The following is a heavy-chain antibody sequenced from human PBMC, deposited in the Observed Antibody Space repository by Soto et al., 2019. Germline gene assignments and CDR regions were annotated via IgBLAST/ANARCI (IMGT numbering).Heavy chain of an antibody. D-gene: IGHD4-4*01. J-gene: IGHJ4*02. CDR2: IYYSGST. Sequence: PSETLSLTCTVSCGSISSYYWSWIRQPPGKGLEWIGYIYYSGSTNYNPSLKSRVTISVDTSKNQFSLKLSSVTAADTAVYYCTGGTVTTGSLDYWGQGTLVTVSS. CDR3: TGGTVTTGSLDY. CDR1: CGSISSYY. V-gene: IGHV4-59*01.